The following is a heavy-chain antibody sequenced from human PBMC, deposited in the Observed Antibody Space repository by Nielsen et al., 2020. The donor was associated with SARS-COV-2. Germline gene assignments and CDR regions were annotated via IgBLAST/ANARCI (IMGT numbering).Heavy chain of an antibody. Sequence: GESLKISCAASGFTFSDHYMDWVRQAPGKGLEWVSIIYSGGTTYYADSVKDRFTISRDNSKNTLYLQMTSLRVEDTAVYFCARGAAGGPFDYWGQGTLVTVSS. J-gene: IGHJ4*02. CDR2: IYSGGTT. CDR3: ARGAAGGPFDY. V-gene: IGHV3-66*01. D-gene: IGHD6-13*01. CDR1: GFTFSDHY.